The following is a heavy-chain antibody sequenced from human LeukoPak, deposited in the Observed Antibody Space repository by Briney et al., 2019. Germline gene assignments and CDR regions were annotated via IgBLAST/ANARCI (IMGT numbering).Heavy chain of an antibody. Sequence: ASVKVPCKASGYTFTSYYMHWVRQAPGQGLEWMGIINPSGGSTSYAQKFQGRVTMTRDTSTSTVYMELSSLRSEDTAVYYCARTMYSTVQTGAFDYWGQGTPVTVSS. CDR1: GYTFTSYY. J-gene: IGHJ4*02. D-gene: IGHD6-13*01. CDR3: ARTMYSTVQTGAFDY. V-gene: IGHV1-46*01. CDR2: INPSGGST.